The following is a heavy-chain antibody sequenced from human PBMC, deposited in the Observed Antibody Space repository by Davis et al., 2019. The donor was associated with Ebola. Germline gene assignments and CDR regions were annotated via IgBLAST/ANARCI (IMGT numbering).Heavy chain of an antibody. CDR1: GGSISSYY. D-gene: IGHD3-10*01. V-gene: IGHV4-59*12. CDR3: ARLEITMGQGVLIDATYFDY. J-gene: IGHJ4*02. Sequence: MPSETLSLTCTVSGGSISSYYWSWIRQPPEKGLEWIGYIYYSGSTNYNPSLKSRVTISVDTSKNQFSLKVTSVTAADTAVYYCARLEITMGQGVLIDATYFDYWGQGSLVTVSS. CDR2: IYYSGST.